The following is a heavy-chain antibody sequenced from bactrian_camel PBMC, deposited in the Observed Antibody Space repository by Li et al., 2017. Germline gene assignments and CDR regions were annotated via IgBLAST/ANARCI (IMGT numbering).Heavy chain of an antibody. CDR3: TARYEFGFGACSGVGGLGF. J-gene: IGHJ6*01. CDR1: GFTVTDYW. CDR2: MDSNGSTT. Sequence: LVESGGGLVQPGGSLRLSCTASGFTVTDYWMNWVRQAPGKGLEWVSVMDSNGSTTYYAESVKGRFTISRDNAKNTVYLQMNSLTPGDTAMYYCTARYEFGFGACSGVGGLGFWGQGTQ. D-gene: IGHD1*01. V-gene: IGHV3S25*01.